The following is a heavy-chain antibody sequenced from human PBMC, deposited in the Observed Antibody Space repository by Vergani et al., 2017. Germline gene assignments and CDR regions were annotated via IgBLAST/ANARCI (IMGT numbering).Heavy chain of an antibody. V-gene: IGHV1-2*02. CDR2: INPNSGGT. CDR3: ARAPLRYFDWLPYSTWGMDV. D-gene: IGHD3-9*01. J-gene: IGHJ6*02. Sequence: QVQLVQSGAEVKKPGASVKVSCKASGYTFTGYYMHWVRQAPGQGLEWMGWINPNSGGTNYAQKLQGRVTMTTDTSTSTAYMELRSLRSDDTAVYYCARAPLRYFDWLPYSTWGMDVWGQGTTVTVSS. CDR1: GYTFTGYY.